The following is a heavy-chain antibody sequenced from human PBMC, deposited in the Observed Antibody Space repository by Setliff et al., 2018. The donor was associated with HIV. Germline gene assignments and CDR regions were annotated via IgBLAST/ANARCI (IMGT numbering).Heavy chain of an antibody. CDR2: VIPVFGTA. J-gene: IGHJ3*02. D-gene: IGHD1-7*01. Sequence: SVKVSCKASGGTFSNSAIGWVRQAPGQGLEWMGRVIPVFGTANYAQNFQGRVTINVDKSTTTVYMELSSLKSEDTAVYYCARDMYRWNFGSRQPGPFDIWGQGTMVTVS. CDR3: ARDMYRWNFGSRQPGPFDI. V-gene: IGHV1-69*06. CDR1: GGTFSNSA.